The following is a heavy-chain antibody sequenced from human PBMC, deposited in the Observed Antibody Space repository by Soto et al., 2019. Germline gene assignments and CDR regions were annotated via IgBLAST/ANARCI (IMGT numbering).Heavy chain of an antibody. CDR1: GGSISSGGYY. V-gene: IGHV4-31*03. J-gene: IGHJ4*02. CDR2: IYYSGST. CDR3: ARGRRNPRY. D-gene: IGHD3-16*02. Sequence: PSETLSLTCSVSGGSISSGGYYWSWIRQHPGKDLEFIGYIYYSGSTYYNPSLKSRVTISVDTSKNQFSLKLTSVTAADTAVYYCARGRRNPRYWGQGALVTVSS.